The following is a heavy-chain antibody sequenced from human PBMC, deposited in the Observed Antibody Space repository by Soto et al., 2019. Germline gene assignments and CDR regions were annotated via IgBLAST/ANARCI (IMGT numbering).Heavy chain of an antibody. CDR1: GFTFSSYA. CDR2: ISYDGSNK. D-gene: IGHD3-3*01. Sequence: GGSLRLSCAASGFTFSSYAMHWVRQAPGKGLEWVAVISYDGSNKYYADSVKGRFTISRDNSKNTLYLQMNSLRAEDTAVYYCARDLGYTHPYYEFDYWGQGTLVTVSS. J-gene: IGHJ4*02. CDR3: ARDLGYTHPYYEFDY. V-gene: IGHV3-30-3*01.